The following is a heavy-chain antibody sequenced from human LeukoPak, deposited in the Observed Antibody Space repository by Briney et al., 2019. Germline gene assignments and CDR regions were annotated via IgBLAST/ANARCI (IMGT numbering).Heavy chain of an antibody. Sequence: PSETLSLTCTVSGGSISSYYWSWIRQPPGKGLEWIGYIYYSGSTNYNPSLKSRVTRSVDTSKNQFSLKLSSVTAADTAVYYCASVPESGYCSSTSCYEGSEYFQHWGQGTLVTVSS. CDR1: GGSISSYY. CDR3: ASVPESGYCSSTSCYEGSEYFQH. CDR2: IYYSGST. J-gene: IGHJ1*01. V-gene: IGHV4-59*01. D-gene: IGHD2-2*01.